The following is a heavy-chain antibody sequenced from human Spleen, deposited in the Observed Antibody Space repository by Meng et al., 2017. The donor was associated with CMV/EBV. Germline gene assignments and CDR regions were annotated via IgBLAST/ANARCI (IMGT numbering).Heavy chain of an antibody. V-gene: IGHV1-2*02. CDR1: GYTVTGYY. CDR3: AREARAAGTDEYFDY. Sequence: SGYTVTGYYMHWVRQAPGQGLEWMGWINPNSGGTNYAQKFQGRVTMTRDTSISTTYMELSRLRSDDTAVYYCAREARAAGTDEYFDYWGQGTLVTVSS. CDR2: INPNSGGT. D-gene: IGHD6-13*01. J-gene: IGHJ4*02.